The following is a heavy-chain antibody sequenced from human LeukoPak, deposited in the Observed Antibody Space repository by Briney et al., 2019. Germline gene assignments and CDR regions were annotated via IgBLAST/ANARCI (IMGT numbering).Heavy chain of an antibody. J-gene: IGHJ2*01. CDR2: VYHSGTT. D-gene: IGHD2/OR15-2a*01. CDR1: GYSINDGYY. CDR3: VRDEAEFGNRQWYFDL. Sequence: SEPLSLTCAVSGYSINDGYYWGWIRQPPGKGLEWIGSVYHSGTTYYNPSLQSRVGISADMSRNQFSLRLNSMTAADTAVYYCVRDEAEFGNRQWYFDLWGRGTLVIVSS. V-gene: IGHV4-38-2*02.